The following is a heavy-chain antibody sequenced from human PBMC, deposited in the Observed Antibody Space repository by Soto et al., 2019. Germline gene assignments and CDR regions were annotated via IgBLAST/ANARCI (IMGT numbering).Heavy chain of an antibody. CDR3: ARARVTGNFQH. CDR1: GGSIGGYY. V-gene: IGHV4-59*01. J-gene: IGHJ1*01. Sequence: PSETLSLTCNVSGGSIGGYYWTWLRQASGKSLEWIGYIYNSGSTKYNPSLKSRVAMSADTSKNLFSLKLSSVTAADTAVYFCARARVTGNFQHWGQGTLVTVS. D-gene: IGHD3-10*01. CDR2: IYNSGST.